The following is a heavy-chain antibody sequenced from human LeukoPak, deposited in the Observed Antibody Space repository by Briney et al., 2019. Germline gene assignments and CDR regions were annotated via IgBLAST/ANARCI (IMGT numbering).Heavy chain of an antibody. CDR2: IYYSGST. V-gene: IGHV4-59*08. Sequence: SETLSLTCTVSGGSISSYYWSWIRQPPGKGLEWIGYIYYSGSTNYNPSLKSRVTISVDTSKNQFSLKLSSVTAADTAVYYCARHTELYSAFDIWGQGTMVTVSS. CDR3: ARHTELYSAFDI. D-gene: IGHD1-26*01. J-gene: IGHJ3*02. CDR1: GGSISSYY.